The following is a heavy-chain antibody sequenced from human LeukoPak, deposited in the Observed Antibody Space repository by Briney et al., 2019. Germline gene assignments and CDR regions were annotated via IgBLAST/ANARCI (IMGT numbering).Heavy chain of an antibody. D-gene: IGHD1-26*01. CDR2: ISYDGSNK. CDR3: AREVGATTLFAFDI. Sequence: PGGSLRLSCAASGFTFSGYAMHWVRQAPGKGLEWVAVISYDGSNKYYADSVKGRFTISRDNSKNTLYLQMNSLRAEDTAVYYCAREVGATTLFAFDIWGQGTMVTVSS. CDR1: GFTFSGYA. V-gene: IGHV3-30-3*01. J-gene: IGHJ3*02.